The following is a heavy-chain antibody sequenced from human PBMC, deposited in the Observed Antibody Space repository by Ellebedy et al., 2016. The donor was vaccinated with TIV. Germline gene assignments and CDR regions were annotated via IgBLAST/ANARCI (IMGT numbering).Heavy chain of an antibody. V-gene: IGHV3-30-3*01. CDR2: ISYDGDKT. CDR1: GFTFSKYA. CDR3: ARDRLTFGSGRDAFDI. J-gene: IGHJ3*02. D-gene: IGHD3-10*01. Sequence: PGGSLRLSCAASGFTFSKYAMYWVRQAPGRGLEWVAVISYDGDKTNCADSVKGRFTASRDNSKNTLYLQMNSLRTEDTAVYFCARDRLTFGSGRDAFDIWGQGTMVTVSS.